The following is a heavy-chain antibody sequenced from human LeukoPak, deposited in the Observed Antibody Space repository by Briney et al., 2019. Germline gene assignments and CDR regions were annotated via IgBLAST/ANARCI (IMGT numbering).Heavy chain of an antibody. CDR1: GYIFTSYG. Sequence: ASVKDSCKASGYIFTSYGISWVRQAPGQGLEWMGWISAYNGNTNYAQKLQGRVTMTTDTSTSTAYMELRSLRSDDTAVYYCARGGSSMVRGVNWFDPWGQGTLVTVSS. CDR3: ARGGSSMVRGVNWFDP. J-gene: IGHJ5*02. D-gene: IGHD3-10*01. V-gene: IGHV1-18*01. CDR2: ISAYNGNT.